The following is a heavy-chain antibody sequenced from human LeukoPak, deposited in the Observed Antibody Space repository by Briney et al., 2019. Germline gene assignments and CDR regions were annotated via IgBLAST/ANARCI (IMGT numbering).Heavy chain of an antibody. CDR2: ISSNGGST. J-gene: IGHJ4*02. V-gene: IGHV3-64*01. Sequence: GGSLRLSCAASGFTFSSYATHWVRQAPGKGLEYVSAISSNGGSTYYANSVKGRFTISRDNSKNTLYLQMGSLRAEDMAVYYCARGFDWLSPPFDYWGQGTLVTVSS. D-gene: IGHD3-9*01. CDR1: GFTFSSYA. CDR3: ARGFDWLSPPFDY.